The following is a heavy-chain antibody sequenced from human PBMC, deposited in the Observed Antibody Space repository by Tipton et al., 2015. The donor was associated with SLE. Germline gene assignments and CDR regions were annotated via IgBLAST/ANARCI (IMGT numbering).Heavy chain of an antibody. V-gene: IGHV4-4*07. J-gene: IGHJ4*02. D-gene: IGHD2-8*01. CDR2: IYNGGST. Sequence: TLSLTCTVSGDSLISSHWTWIRQPAGKGLEWIGGIYNGGSTNYNPSLQSRLSMSVDTSNNQVSLKLNSVTAADTAVYYCARTNRGCFDYWGRGTLVTVSS. CDR1: GDSLISSH. CDR3: ARTNRGCFDY.